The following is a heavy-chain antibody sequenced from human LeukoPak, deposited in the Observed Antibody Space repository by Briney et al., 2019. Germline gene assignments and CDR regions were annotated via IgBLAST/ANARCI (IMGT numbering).Heavy chain of an antibody. J-gene: IGHJ4*02. CDR3: ARGWQQWLVRGDFDY. Sequence: ASVKVSCRASGYTFAGYYMHWVRQAPGQGLEWMGWINPNSGGTNYAQKFQGRVTMTRDTSISSAYMELSRPRSDDTAVYYCARGWQQWLVRGDFDYWGQGTLVTVSS. D-gene: IGHD6-19*01. CDR1: GYTFAGYY. CDR2: INPNSGGT. V-gene: IGHV1-2*02.